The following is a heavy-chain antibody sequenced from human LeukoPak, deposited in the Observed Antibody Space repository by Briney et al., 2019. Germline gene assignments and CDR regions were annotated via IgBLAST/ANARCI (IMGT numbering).Heavy chain of an antibody. CDR1: GVSFSGYY. CDR2: INHSGST. V-gene: IGHV4-34*01. D-gene: IGHD5-18*01. Sequence: IPSETLSLTCAVYGVSFSGYYWSWIRQPPGKGLEWIGEINHSGSTNYNPSLKSRVTISVDTSKNQFSLKLSSVTAADTAVYYCARVRGYSYGRTPYYFDYWGQGTLVTVSS. J-gene: IGHJ4*02. CDR3: ARVRGYSYGRTPYYFDY.